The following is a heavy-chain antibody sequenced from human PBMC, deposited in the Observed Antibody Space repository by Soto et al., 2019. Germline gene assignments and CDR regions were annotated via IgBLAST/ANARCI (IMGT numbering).Heavy chain of an antibody. CDR2: IIPIFGTA. V-gene: IGHV1-69*13. Sequence: GASVKVSCKASGGTFSSYAISWVRQAPAQGLEWMGGIIPIFGTANYAQKFQGRVTITADESTSTAYMELSSLRSEDTAVYYCARGGTIFGVVIIPARSGAFDIWGQGTMVTVSS. CDR3: ARGGTIFGVVIIPARSGAFDI. CDR1: GGTFSSYA. D-gene: IGHD3-3*01. J-gene: IGHJ3*02.